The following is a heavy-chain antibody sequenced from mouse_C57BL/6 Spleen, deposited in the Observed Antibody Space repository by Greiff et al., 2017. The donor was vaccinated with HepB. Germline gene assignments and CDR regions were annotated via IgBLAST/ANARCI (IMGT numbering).Heavy chain of an antibody. CDR3: ARYYYGSSFTLYYFDY. CDR1: GYTFTSYW. CDR2: INPSSGYT. Sequence: VKLMESGAELAKPGASVKLSCKASGYTFTSYWMHWVKQRPGQGLEWIGYINPSSGYTKYNQKFKDKATLTADKSSSTAYMQLSSLTYEDSAVYYCARYYYGSSFTLYYFDYWGQGTTLTVSS. D-gene: IGHD1-1*01. J-gene: IGHJ2*01. V-gene: IGHV1-7*01.